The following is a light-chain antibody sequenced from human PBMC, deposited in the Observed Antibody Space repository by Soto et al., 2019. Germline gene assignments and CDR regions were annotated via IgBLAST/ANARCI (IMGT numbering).Light chain of an antibody. CDR1: QSVSSN. Sequence: ELVITQSPATLSVSPGERATLSCRASQSVSSNLAWYQQKPGQAPSLLIYGASTRATGIPARFSGSGSGTEFTLTIGSLQSEDFAVYYCQQYNNWPRTFGQGTKV. CDR3: QQYNNWPRT. V-gene: IGKV3-15*01. CDR2: GAS. J-gene: IGKJ1*01.